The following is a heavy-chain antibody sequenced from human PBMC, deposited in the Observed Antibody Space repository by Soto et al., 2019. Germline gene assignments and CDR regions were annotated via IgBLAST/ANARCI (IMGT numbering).Heavy chain of an antibody. CDR2: INHSGGT. J-gene: IGHJ4*02. V-gene: IGHV4-34*01. Sequence: SETLSLTCAVYGESFSGYYWSWIRQPPGKGLEWIGEINHSGGTNYNSSLKSRLTISVDKSKNQFSLKLTSVTAADTAVYYCARAGYGGNSLDYWGQGTLVTVSS. D-gene: IGHD4-17*01. CDR1: GESFSGYY. CDR3: ARAGYGGNSLDY.